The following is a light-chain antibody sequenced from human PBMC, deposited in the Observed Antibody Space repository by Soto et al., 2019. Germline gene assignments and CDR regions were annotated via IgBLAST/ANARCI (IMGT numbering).Light chain of an antibody. CDR2: SAS. V-gene: IGKV1-39*01. Sequence: DIQMTQSPSSLSASVGDRVTITCRASQNIRTYLNWYQQKPGRAPKLLIHSASALPSGVPSRFSGSGSGTEFTLTMSGLQPEDFATYYCQQGHSTPYTFGQGTKVHIK. J-gene: IGKJ2*01. CDR1: QNIRTY. CDR3: QQGHSTPYT.